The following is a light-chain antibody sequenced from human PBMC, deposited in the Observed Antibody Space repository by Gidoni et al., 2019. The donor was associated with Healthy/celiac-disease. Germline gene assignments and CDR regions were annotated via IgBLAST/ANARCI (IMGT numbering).Light chain of an antibody. J-gene: IGLJ2*01. CDR2: DDS. CDR3: QVWDSSSDLVV. V-gene: IGLV3-21*03. Sequence: SYVLTQPPSVSVAPGKTARITCGGKNIGSKSVHWYQQKPGQAPVLVIYDDSDRPSGIPERFSGSNSGNTATLTISRVEAGVEADYYCQVWDSSSDLVVFGGGTKLTVL. CDR1: NIGSKS.